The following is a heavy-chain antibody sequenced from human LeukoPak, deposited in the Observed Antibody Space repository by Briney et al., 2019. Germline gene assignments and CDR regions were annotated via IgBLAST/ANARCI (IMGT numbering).Heavy chain of an antibody. CDR1: GDSISNYY. Sequence: SETLSLTCTVSGDSISNYYWSWIRQPPGKGLEWIGYIYNSGSTNYNPSLKSRVTISADTSKNQFSLKLSSVTAADTAVYYCARIGHEDYYFDYWGQGTLVTVSS. CDR3: ARIGHEDYYFDY. V-gene: IGHV4-59*01. CDR2: IYNSGST. J-gene: IGHJ4*02.